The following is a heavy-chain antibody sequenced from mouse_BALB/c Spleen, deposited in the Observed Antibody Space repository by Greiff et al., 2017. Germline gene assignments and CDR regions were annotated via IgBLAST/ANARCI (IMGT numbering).Heavy chain of an antibody. D-gene: IGHD2-10*02. V-gene: IGHV1-9*01. CDR2: ILPGSGST. CDR1: GYTFSSYW. J-gene: IGHJ4*01. Sequence: VQLQQSGAELMKPGASVKISCKATGYTFSSYWIEWVKQRPGHGLEWIGEILPGSGSTNYNEKFKGKATFTADTSSNTAYMQLSSLTSEDSAVYDCARSGYGNFYAMDYWGQGTSVTVSS. CDR3: ARSGYGNFYAMDY.